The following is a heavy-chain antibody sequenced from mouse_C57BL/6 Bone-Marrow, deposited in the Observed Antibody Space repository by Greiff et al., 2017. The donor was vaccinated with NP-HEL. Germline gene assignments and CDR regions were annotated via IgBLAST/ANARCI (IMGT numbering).Heavy chain of an antibody. CDR2: IDPSDSYT. Sequence: VKQSCKASGYTFTSYWMQWVKQRPGQGLEWIGEIDPSDSYTNYNQKFKGKATLTVDTSSSTAYMQLSSLTSEDSAVYYCAGGYDGYAMDYWGQGTSVTVSS. V-gene: IGHV1-50*01. CDR3: AGGYDGYAMDY. D-gene: IGHD2-2*01. CDR1: GYTFTSYW. J-gene: IGHJ4*01.